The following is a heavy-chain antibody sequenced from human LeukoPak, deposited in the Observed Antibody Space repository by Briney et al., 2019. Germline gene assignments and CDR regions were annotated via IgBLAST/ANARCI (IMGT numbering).Heavy chain of an antibody. CDR1: GFTFSSYA. J-gene: IGHJ3*02. D-gene: IGHD6-13*01. V-gene: IGHV3-64*01. Sequence: PGGSLRLSCAASGFTFSSYAMHWVRQAPGKGLEYVSAISSNGGSTYYANSVKGRFTISRDNSKNTLYLQMGSLRAEDMAVYYCAKGGSSWYWLGAFDIWGQGTMVTVSS. CDR2: ISSNGGST. CDR3: AKGGSSWYWLGAFDI.